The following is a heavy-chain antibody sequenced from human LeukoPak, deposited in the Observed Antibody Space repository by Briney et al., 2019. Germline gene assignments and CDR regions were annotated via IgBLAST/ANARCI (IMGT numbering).Heavy chain of an antibody. Sequence: MPSETLSLTCTVSGGSISTYYWTWIRQPPGRGLEWIGYIYYNGRTRYNPSLKSRVTMSVDTSRNQFSLNLSSVTAAGTAVYYCARDYNNYIIDYWGQGALVTVSS. J-gene: IGHJ4*02. CDR3: ARDYNNYIIDY. V-gene: IGHV4-59*01. CDR2: IYYNGRT. CDR1: GGSISTYY. D-gene: IGHD4-11*01.